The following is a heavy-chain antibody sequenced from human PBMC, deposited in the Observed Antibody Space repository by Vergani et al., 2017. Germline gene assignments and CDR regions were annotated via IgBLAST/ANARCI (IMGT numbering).Heavy chain of an antibody. V-gene: IGHV5-51*01. D-gene: IGHD2-15*01. Sequence: EVQLVQSGAEGKKPGESLKISCKGSGYSFTSYWIGWVRQMPGKGLEWMGIIYPGDSDTRYSQSFQGQVTISADKSISTAYLQWSSLKASDTAIYYCASLPTLLPIGDWFDPWGQGTLVTVSS. J-gene: IGHJ5*02. CDR3: ASLPTLLPIGDWFDP. CDR1: GYSFTSYW. CDR2: IYPGDSDT.